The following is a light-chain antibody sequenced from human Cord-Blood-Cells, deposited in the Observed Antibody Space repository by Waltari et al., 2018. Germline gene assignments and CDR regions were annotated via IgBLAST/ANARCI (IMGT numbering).Light chain of an antibody. V-gene: IGKV1-5*01. J-gene: IGKJ1*01. CDR2: DAS. CDR3: QQYNSYSWT. CDR1: QSISSW. Sequence: IQMPHSPSTLSASVGARVTITCRASQSISSWLAWYQQKPGKAPKLLIYDASSLESGVPSRFSGSGSGTEFTLTISSLQPDDFATYYCQQYNSYSWTFGQGTKVEIK.